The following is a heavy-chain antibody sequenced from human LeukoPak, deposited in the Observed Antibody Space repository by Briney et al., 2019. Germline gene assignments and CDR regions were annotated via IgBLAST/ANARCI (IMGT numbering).Heavy chain of an antibody. CDR3: AKDGYCSSTSCGMDV. CDR2: ISYDGSNK. V-gene: IGHV3-30*18. J-gene: IGHJ6*02. Sequence: PGRSLRLSCAASGFTFSSYGMHWVRQAPGKGLEWVAVISYDGSNKYYADSVKGRFTISRDNSKNTLYLQMNSLRAEDTAVYYCAKDGYCSSTSCGMDVWGQGTTVTVSS. CDR1: GFTFSSYG. D-gene: IGHD2-2*03.